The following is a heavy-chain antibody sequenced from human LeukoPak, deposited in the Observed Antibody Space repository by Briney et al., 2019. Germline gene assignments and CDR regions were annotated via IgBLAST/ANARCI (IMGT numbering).Heavy chain of an antibody. CDR1: GFTFSSYG. V-gene: IGHV3-30*18. D-gene: IGHD4-17*01. CDR2: ISYDGSNK. J-gene: IGHJ4*02. CDR3: AKGSYGDFSYYFDY. Sequence: QPGGSLRLSCAASGFTFSSYGMHWVRQAPGKGLEWVAVISYDGSNKYYADSVKGRFTISRDNSKNTLYLQMNSLRADDTAVYYCAKGSYGDFSYYFDYWGQGTLVTVSS.